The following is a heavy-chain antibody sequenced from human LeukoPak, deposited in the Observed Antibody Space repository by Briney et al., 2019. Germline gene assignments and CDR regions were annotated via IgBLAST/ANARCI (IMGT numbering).Heavy chain of an antibody. J-gene: IGHJ5*02. Sequence: GGSLRLSCAASGFTFSSYAMSWVRQAPGKGLEWVSSISRSGGSTYYADSVKGRFTISRDNSKNTLYLQMNSLRAKDTAVYYCATLKSDYYGSGSNLLRTNWFDPWGQGTLVTASS. V-gene: IGHV3-23*01. CDR1: GFTFSSYA. D-gene: IGHD3-10*01. CDR3: ATLKSDYYGSGSNLLRTNWFDP. CDR2: ISRSGGST.